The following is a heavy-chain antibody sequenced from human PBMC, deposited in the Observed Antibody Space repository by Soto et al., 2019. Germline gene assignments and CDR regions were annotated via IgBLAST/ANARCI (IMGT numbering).Heavy chain of an antibody. Sequence: SETLSLTCTVSGGSISGSSYYWGWIRQPPGKGLEWIGSLYYSGSTYYNPSLKSRVTISVDTSKKQFSLRLSSVTAAETAVYYCARLVAGAPAYHFDYWGQGTLVTVPQ. CDR2: LYYSGST. CDR1: GGSISGSSYY. CDR3: ARLVAGAPAYHFDY. J-gene: IGHJ4*02. D-gene: IGHD1-26*01. V-gene: IGHV4-39*01.